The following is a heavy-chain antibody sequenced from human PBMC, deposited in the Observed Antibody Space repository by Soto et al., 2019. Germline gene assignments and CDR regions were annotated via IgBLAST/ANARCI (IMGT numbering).Heavy chain of an antibody. J-gene: IGHJ3*02. CDR3: ARGGAHDAFDI. D-gene: IGHD1-26*01. Sequence: QLQLQESGPGLVKPSETLSLTCTVSGGSISSSSYYWGWIRQPPGKGLEWIGSIYYSGSTYYNPSPPSRVTISVDTSKNQFSLKLSSVTAADTAVYYCARGGAHDAFDIWGQGTMVTVSS. V-gene: IGHV4-39*01. CDR2: IYYSGST. CDR1: GGSISSSSYY.